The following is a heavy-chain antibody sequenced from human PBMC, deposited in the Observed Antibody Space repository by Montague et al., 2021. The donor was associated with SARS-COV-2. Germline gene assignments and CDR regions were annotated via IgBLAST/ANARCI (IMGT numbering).Heavy chain of an antibody. D-gene: IGHD3-10*01. CDR3: ARDPLDYGLWSSGSYYNAYYYYYGMDV. CDR2: ISSSSSYT. V-gene: IGHV3-21*01. Sequence: SLRLSCAASGFTFSSYSMNWVRQAPGKGLEWVSSISSSSSYTYYADSVKGRFTISRDNAKNSLYLQMNSLRAEDTAVYYCARDPLDYGLWSSGSYYNAYYYYYGMDVWGQGTMVTVSS. J-gene: IGHJ6*02. CDR1: GFTFSSYS.